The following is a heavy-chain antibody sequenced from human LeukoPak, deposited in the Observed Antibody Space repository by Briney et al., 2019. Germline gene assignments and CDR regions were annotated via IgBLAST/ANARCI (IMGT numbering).Heavy chain of an antibody. D-gene: IGHD4-11*01. CDR1: GGTFSSYA. Sequence: SVEVSCKASGGTFSSYAISWVRQAPGQGLEWMGGIIPIFGTANYAQKFQGRVTITADESTSTAYMELSSLRSEDTAVYYCAREVTTAPYYYYYMDVWGKGTTVTVSS. CDR3: AREVTTAPYYYYYMDV. J-gene: IGHJ6*03. CDR2: IIPIFGTA. V-gene: IGHV1-69*13.